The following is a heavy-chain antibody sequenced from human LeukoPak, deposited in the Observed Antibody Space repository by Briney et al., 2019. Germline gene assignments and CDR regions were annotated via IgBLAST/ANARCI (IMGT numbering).Heavy chain of an antibody. Sequence: GGSLRLSCAASGFTFSSYDMNWVRQAPGKGLEWVSYISSSGSTIYYADSVKGRFTISRDNAKNSLYLQMNSLRAEDTAVYYCARGAGSGADYYYYYNMDVWGKGTTVTVSS. CDR3: ARGAGSGADYYYYYNMDV. V-gene: IGHV3-48*03. J-gene: IGHJ6*03. D-gene: IGHD1-26*01. CDR2: ISSSGSTI. CDR1: GFTFSSYD.